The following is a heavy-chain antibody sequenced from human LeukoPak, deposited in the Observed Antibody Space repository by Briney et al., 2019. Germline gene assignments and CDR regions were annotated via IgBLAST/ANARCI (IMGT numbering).Heavy chain of an antibody. Sequence: GGSLRLSCAASGFSFSSYGMHWVRQAPGKGLEWVAVISYDGSNKYYADSVKGRFTISRDNSKNTLYLQMNSLRAEDTAVYYCAKDHMVATDYWGQGTLVTVSS. CDR3: AKDHMVATDY. V-gene: IGHV3-30*18. CDR1: GFSFSSYG. J-gene: IGHJ4*02. CDR2: ISYDGSNK. D-gene: IGHD4-23*01.